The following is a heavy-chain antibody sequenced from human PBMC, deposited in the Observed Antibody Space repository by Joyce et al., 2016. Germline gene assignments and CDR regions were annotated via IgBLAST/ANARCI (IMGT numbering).Heavy chain of an antibody. D-gene: IGHD1-26*01. V-gene: IGHV3-15*01. CDR2: MKSKMEGGTT. CDR1: GLSCDKAW. J-gene: IGHJ4*02. CDR3: TTGLQWDSLKDY. Sequence: EVQLVQSGGGLIKPGGSLRLSCAVSGLSCDKAWINWVRQSPGKGVEWVGRMKSKMEGGTTAYLRTVEGRFTISRQDSENTVFLQMNGLKTEDTGVYYCTTGLQWDSLKDYWGQGTLVTVSS.